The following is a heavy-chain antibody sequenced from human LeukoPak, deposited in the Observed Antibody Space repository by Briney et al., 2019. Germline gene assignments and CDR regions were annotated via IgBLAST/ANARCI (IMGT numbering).Heavy chain of an antibody. CDR1: GYTFTNYG. Sequence: ASVKVSCKASGYTFTNYGISWVRQAPGQGLEWMGWISAYSGDTNYAQNLQGRVTMTTDTSTSTAYMELRSLRSDDTAVYYCARDLLQQLPFYWGQGTMVTVSS. D-gene: IGHD6-13*01. CDR3: ARDLLQQLPFY. J-gene: IGHJ3*01. V-gene: IGHV1-18*01. CDR2: ISAYSGDT.